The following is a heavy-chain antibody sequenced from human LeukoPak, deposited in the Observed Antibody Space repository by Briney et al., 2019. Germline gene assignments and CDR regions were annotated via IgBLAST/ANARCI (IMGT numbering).Heavy chain of an antibody. Sequence: ASVKVSCKASGYTFTSYDINWVRQAPGQGLEWMGWMNPNSGNTGYAQKFQGRVTITRNTSISTAYMELSSLRSEDTAVYYCAREKPEGAFDIWGQGTMVTVSS. CDR3: AREKPEGAFDI. CDR2: MNPNSGNT. V-gene: IGHV1-8*03. CDR1: GYTFTSYD. J-gene: IGHJ3*02.